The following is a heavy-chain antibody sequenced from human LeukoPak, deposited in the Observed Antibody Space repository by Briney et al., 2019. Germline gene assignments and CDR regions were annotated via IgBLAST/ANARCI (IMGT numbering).Heavy chain of an antibody. V-gene: IGHV3-21*01. CDR2: IGPTGTDR. CDR1: GFTFSSCG. CDR3: ATETIGRHYDY. Sequence: GGSLRLSCAASGFTFSSCGFIWVRQAPGKGLEWVSSIGPTGTDRYYADSVRGRFTISRDNAKNSVYLQMDSLRDEDTAVYYCATETIGRHYDYWGQGTLLTVSS. J-gene: IGHJ4*02. D-gene: IGHD1-14*01.